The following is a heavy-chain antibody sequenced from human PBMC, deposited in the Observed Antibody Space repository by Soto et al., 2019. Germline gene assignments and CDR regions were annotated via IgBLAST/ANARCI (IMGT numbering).Heavy chain of an antibody. V-gene: IGHV4-61*01. CDR2: IYYSGST. D-gene: IGHD1-1*01. CDR3: ARDQLERRYYYYGMDV. J-gene: IGHJ6*02. Sequence: SETLSLTCTVSGGSVSSGSYYWSWIRQPPGKGLEWIGYIYYSGSTNYNPSLKSRVTISVDTSKNQFSLKLSSVTAADTAVYYCARDQLERRYYYYGMDVWGQGTTVTV. CDR1: GGSVSSGSYY.